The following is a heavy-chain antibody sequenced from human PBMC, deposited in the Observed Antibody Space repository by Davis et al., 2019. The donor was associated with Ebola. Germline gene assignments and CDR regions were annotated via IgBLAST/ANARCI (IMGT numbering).Heavy chain of an antibody. CDR2: MYYSGSP. D-gene: IGHD3-16*01. Sequence: MPSETLSLTCALSGGSVSSASHYWSWIRQPPGKGLEWIGYMYYSGSPNYNPSLNSRVTISVDTSKNQFSLKLTSVTAAATAVYYCARIQGGDDAFDIWGQGTMVSVSS. J-gene: IGHJ3*02. V-gene: IGHV4-61*01. CDR1: GGSVSSASHY. CDR3: ARIQGGDDAFDI.